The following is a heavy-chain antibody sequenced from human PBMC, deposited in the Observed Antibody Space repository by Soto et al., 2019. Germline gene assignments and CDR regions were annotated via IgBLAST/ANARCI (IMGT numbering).Heavy chain of an antibody. CDR2: LYSAGNT. CDR3: ARDKYYDFWIGYSNYYFDY. CDR1: GFTVSRTY. Sequence: GGSLRLSCAASGFTVSRTYMTWIRQAPGKGLEWVSVLYSAGNTYYADSVKGQFTISRDNSRNTVYLQMNSLRAEDTAIYYCARDKYYDFWIGYSNYYFDYWGQGALVTVSS. V-gene: IGHV3-53*01. D-gene: IGHD3-3*01. J-gene: IGHJ4*02.